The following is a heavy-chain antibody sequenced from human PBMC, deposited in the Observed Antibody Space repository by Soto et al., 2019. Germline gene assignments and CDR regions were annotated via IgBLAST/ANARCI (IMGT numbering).Heavy chain of an antibody. CDR2: ITPMFGTA. V-gene: IGHV1-69*06. CDR3: ARQNYRDSRSWGFYYGLDV. D-gene: IGHD1-26*01. Sequence: QVQLVQSGAEVKKPGSSVKVSCKASGGTFSNYAISWVRQAPGQGLEWMGGITPMFGTAKYTLRFQDRVTITADKSTTTAYMKLSSLTSEDTAVYYCARQNYRDSRSWGFYYGLDVWGQGTTVVVSS. J-gene: IGHJ6*02. CDR1: GGTFSNYA.